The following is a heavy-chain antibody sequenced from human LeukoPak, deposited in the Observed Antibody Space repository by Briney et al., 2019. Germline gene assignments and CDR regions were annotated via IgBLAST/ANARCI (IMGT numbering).Heavy chain of an antibody. J-gene: IGHJ4*02. V-gene: IGHV1-18*01. D-gene: IGHD3-16*01. CDR3: ARDLHWESCDRSTCSGLYYFDY. CDR1: GYTFTSYG. Sequence: GASVKVSCKASGYTFTSYGISWVRQAPGQGLEWMGWIKGTNDNTNYAQKFQGRVTMTTDTSTSTAYMELRSLRSDDTAVYYCARDLHWESCDRSTCSGLYYFDYWGQGTLVTVSP. CDR2: IKGTNDNT.